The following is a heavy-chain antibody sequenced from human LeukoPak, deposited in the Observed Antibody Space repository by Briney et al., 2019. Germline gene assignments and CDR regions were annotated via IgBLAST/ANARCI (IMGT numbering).Heavy chain of an antibody. CDR1: GFTFSSYW. D-gene: IGHD3-10*01. V-gene: IGHV4-59*01. CDR2: IYYSGST. CDR3: ARSPMVRGVIITYWFDP. J-gene: IGHJ5*02. Sequence: GSLRLSCAASGFTFSSYWMTWIRQPPGKGLEWIGYIYYSGSTNYNPSLKSRVTISVDTSKDQFSLTLSSVTAADTAVYYCARSPMVRGVIITYWFDPWGQGTLVTVSS.